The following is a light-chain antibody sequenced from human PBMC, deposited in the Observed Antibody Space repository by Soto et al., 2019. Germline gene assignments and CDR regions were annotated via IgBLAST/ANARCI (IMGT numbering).Light chain of an antibody. CDR1: QSVSSSY. J-gene: IGKJ4*01. CDR3: QQYGSSPFT. V-gene: IGKV3-20*01. Sequence: EIVLTQSPGTLSLSPGERATLSCRASQSVSSSYLAWYQQKPGQAPRLLIYGASSRATGIPDRFSGSGSGTDFTLTISRLEPEDFAVYYCQQYGSSPFTFGGGTKVRSN. CDR2: GAS.